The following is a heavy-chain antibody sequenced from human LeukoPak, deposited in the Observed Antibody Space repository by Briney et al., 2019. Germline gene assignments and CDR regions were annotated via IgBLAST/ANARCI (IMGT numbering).Heavy chain of an antibody. CDR2: INPNSGGT. CDR3: ARARSLTAPAGTFANS. V-gene: IGHV1-2*02. Sequence: WASVKVSCKASGYTFTAYFLHWVRRAPGQGFEWMGWINPNSGGTYYTQTFQGRVTMTRDTSISTAYMELSSLRSDDTAVYYCARARSLTAPAGTFANSWGQGTLVTVSS. CDR1: GYTFTAYF. J-gene: IGHJ4*02. D-gene: IGHD6-13*01.